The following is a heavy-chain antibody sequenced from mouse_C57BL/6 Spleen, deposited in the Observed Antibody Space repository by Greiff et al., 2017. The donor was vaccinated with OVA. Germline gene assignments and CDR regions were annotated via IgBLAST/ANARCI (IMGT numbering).Heavy chain of an antibody. D-gene: IGHD2-1*01. Sequence: QVQLQQPGAELVRPGSSVKLSCKASGYTFTSYWMHWVKQRPIQGLEWIGNIDPSDSETHYNQKFKDKATLTVDKSSSTAYMQLSSLTAEDSAVYYCARVVGNYRYFDVWGTGTTVTVSS. CDR2: IDPSDSET. J-gene: IGHJ1*03. CDR1: GYTFTSYW. CDR3: ARVVGNYRYFDV. V-gene: IGHV1-52*01.